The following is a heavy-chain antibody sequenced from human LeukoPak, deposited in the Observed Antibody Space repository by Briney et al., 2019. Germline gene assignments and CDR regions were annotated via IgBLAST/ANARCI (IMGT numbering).Heavy chain of an antibody. V-gene: IGHV3-43*02. D-gene: IGHD3-16*01. CDR2: ISGDGGST. J-gene: IGHJ4*02. CDR1: GFTFDDYA. CDR3: AKDIGHWGIFDY. Sequence: PGGSLRLSCAASGFTFDDYAIHWVRQAPGKGLEWVSLISGDGGSTYYADSVKGRFTISRDISRNSLYLQMNSLRTEDSALYYCAKDIGHWGIFDYWGQGTLVTVSS.